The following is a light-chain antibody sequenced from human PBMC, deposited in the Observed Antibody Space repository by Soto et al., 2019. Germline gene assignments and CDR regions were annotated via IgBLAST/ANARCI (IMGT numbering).Light chain of an antibody. Sequence: EIVLTQSPATLSLSPGERATLSCRASQSVGSSLAWYQQKPGQAPRLLIYGISTRATGLPGRFSGSGFGTEFTLTISSLQSEDFAVYYCQQYDTWPLTFGGGTKVDIK. J-gene: IGKJ4*01. CDR3: QQYDTWPLT. CDR2: GIS. CDR1: QSVGSS. V-gene: IGKV3-15*01.